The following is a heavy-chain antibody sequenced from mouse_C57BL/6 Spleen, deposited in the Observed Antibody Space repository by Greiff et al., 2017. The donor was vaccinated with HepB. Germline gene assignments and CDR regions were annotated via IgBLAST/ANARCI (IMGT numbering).Heavy chain of an antibody. J-gene: IGHJ2*01. CDR2: IYPGSGNT. V-gene: IGHV1-76*01. D-gene: IGHD2-1*01. CDR1: GYTFTDYY. Sequence: VQLQQSGAELVRPGASVKLSCKASGYTFTDYYINWVKQRPGQGLEWIARIYPGSGNTYYNEKFKGKATLTAEKSSSTAYMQLSSLTSEDSAVYFCARTAYGNFFEYGGQGTTFTVSS. CDR3: ARTAYGNFFEY.